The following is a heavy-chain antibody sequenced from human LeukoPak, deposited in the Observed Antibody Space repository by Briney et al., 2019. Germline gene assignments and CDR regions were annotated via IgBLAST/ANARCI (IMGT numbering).Heavy chain of an antibody. J-gene: IGHJ4*02. CDR3: ARNILGSSTSCYPPLDY. CDR2: ISAYNGNT. D-gene: IGHD2-2*01. CDR1: GYTFTSYG. V-gene: IGHV1-18*01. Sequence: GASVKVSCEASGYTFTSYGISWVRQAPGQGLEWMGWISAYNGNTNYAQKLQGRVTMTTDTSTSTAYMELRSLRSDDTAVYYCARNILGSSTSCYPPLDYWGQGTLVTVSS.